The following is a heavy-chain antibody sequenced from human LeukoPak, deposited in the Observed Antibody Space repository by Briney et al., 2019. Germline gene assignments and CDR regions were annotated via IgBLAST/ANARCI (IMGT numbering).Heavy chain of an antibody. CDR2: TYSGGTP. Sequence: GRSLRLSCAASGFTASANYISWDRQAPRKGLEWVSVTYSGGTPYYAKSVKGRSPISRNNSKNTLFLQMNSVRAEDTAVYYCAGDGIGGATRWDYWGQGTLVTVSS. V-gene: IGHV3-66*01. CDR1: GFTASANY. D-gene: IGHD1-26*01. J-gene: IGHJ4*02. CDR3: AGDGIGGATRWDY.